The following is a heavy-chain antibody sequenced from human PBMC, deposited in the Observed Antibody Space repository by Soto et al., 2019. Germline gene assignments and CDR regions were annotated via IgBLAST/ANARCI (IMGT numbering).Heavy chain of an antibody. CDR1: VFTFSSYA. Sequence: WWSLRLSCSASVFTFSSYAMSWVRQAPGKGLEWVSAISGSGGSTYYADSVKGRFTISRDNSKNTLYLQMNSLRAEDMAVYYCAKDIFPYRIVVAGTPLNWFDPWGQGTLVTVSS. D-gene: IGHD6-19*01. CDR3: AKDIFPYRIVVAGTPLNWFDP. V-gene: IGHV3-23*01. J-gene: IGHJ5*02. CDR2: ISGSGGST.